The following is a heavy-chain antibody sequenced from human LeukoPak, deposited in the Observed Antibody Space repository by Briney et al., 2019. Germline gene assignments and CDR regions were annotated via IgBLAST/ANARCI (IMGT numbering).Heavy chain of an antibody. CDR2: ISYDGSNK. D-gene: IGHD2-2*01. CDR1: GFTFSSYA. CDR3: ARFQPAAMGLDY. J-gene: IGHJ4*02. Sequence: GGSLRLSCAASGFTFSSYAMHRVRQAPGKGLEWVAVISYDGSNKYYAGSVKGRFTISRDNSKNTLYLQMNSLRAEDTAVYYCARFQPAAMGLDYWGQGTLVTVSS. V-gene: IGHV3-30-3*01.